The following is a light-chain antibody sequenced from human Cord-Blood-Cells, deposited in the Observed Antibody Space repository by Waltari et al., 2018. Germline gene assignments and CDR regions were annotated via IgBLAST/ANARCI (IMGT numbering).Light chain of an antibody. CDR3: SSYTSSSTYVV. Sequence: QSLLTQPPSASGTPGQRVTISCSGSSSNIGSNTVNSYQQLPGTAPKLLIYSNNRRPSGVSNRFSGSKSGNTASLTISGLQAEDEADYYCSSYTSSSTYVVFGGGTKLTVL. V-gene: IGLV1-44*01. CDR2: SNN. CDR1: SSNIGSNT. J-gene: IGLJ2*01.